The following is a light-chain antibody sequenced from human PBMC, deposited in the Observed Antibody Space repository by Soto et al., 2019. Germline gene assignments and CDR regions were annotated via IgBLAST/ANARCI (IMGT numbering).Light chain of an antibody. J-gene: IGKJ4*01. CDR3: QHYNRWPLT. CDR2: GAS. CDR1: QSVNNN. V-gene: IGKV3-15*01. Sequence: EIVMTQSPATLSVSPGERVTLSCRASQSVNNNLDWYQQKPGQAPRLLIYGASTRAAGIPASFSGSASGTEFTLSISSLQSEDVGVYYCQHYNRWPLTFGGGTTVEIK.